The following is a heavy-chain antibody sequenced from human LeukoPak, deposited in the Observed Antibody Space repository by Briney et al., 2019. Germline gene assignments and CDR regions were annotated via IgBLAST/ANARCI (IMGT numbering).Heavy chain of an antibody. D-gene: IGHD1-26*01. CDR2: IKSKTDGGTT. Sequence: LGGSLRLSCAASGFTFSNAWMSWVRQAPGKGLEWVGRIKSKTDGGTTDYAAPVKGRFTISRDDSKNTLYLQMNSLKTEDTAVYYCTTEVGATLKNYWGQGTLVTVSS. CDR3: TTEVGATLKNY. V-gene: IGHV3-15*01. J-gene: IGHJ4*02. CDR1: GFTFSNAW.